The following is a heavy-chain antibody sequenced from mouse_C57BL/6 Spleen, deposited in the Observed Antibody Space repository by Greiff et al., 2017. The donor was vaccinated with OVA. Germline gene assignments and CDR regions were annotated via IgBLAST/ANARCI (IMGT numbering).Heavy chain of an antibody. V-gene: IGHV1-69*01. CDR3: ARGDYSNHGFAY. J-gene: IGHJ3*01. D-gene: IGHD2-5*01. CDR2: IDPSDSYT. CDR1: GYTFTSYW. Sequence: QVQLQQSGAELVMPGASVKLSCKASGYTFTSYWMHWVKQRPGQGLEWIGEIDPSDSYTNYNQKFKGKSTLTVDKSSSTAYMQLSSLTSEDSAVYYCARGDYSNHGFAYWGQGTLVTVSA.